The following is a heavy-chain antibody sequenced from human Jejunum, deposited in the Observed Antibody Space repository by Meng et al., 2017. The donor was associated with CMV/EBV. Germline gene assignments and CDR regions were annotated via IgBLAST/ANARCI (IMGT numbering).Heavy chain of an antibody. Sequence: VGCRKYDMTWVRQAPGKGVGLVSTIRAIRDASYYGDSVKGSFAISRDNSKNTLYLQMKSLRAEDTAVYYCAKDRITMFRGIIPSFDYWGQGNLVTVSS. V-gene: IGHV3-23*01. J-gene: IGHJ4*02. CDR1: VGCRKYD. CDR3: AKDRITMFRGIIPSFDY. CDR2: IRAIRDAS. D-gene: IGHD3-10*01.